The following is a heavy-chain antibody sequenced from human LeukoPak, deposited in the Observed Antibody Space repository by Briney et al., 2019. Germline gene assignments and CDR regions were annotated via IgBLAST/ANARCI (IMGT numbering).Heavy chain of an antibody. CDR1: GYTFTSYG. CDR3: ARSGAYYYDSSGYYAVGY. Sequence: ASVKVSCKASGYTFTSYGISWVRQAPRQGLEWMGWISAYNGNTNYAQKLQGRVTMTTDTSTSTAYMELRSLRSDDTAVYYCARSGAYYYDSSGYYAVGYWGQGTLVTVSS. J-gene: IGHJ4*02. D-gene: IGHD3-22*01. CDR2: ISAYNGNT. V-gene: IGHV1-18*01.